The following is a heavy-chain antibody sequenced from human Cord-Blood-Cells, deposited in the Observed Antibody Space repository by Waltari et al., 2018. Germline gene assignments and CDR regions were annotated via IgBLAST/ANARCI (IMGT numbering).Heavy chain of an antibody. J-gene: IGHJ4*02. V-gene: IGHV1-8*03. CDR2: RNPNSGNQ. CDR1: GYTFTSYD. D-gene: IGHD3-10*01. CDR3: ARATMVRGVINDFDY. Sequence: QVQLVQSGAEVKKPGASVKVSCKASGYTFTSYDINWVRQATGQGLEWMGWRNPNSGNQGYARKFQGRVNITRNTSISTAYMELSSLRSEDTAVYYCARATMVRGVINDFDYWGQGTLVTVSS.